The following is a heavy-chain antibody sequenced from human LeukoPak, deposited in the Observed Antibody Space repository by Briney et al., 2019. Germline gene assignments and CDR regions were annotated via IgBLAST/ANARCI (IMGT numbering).Heavy chain of an antibody. CDR2: IGGRGDSI. V-gene: IGHV3-23*01. J-gene: IGHJ4*02. Sequence: HPGGSLRLSCAASGLTFKIYSMHWVRQAPGKGLEWVAVIGGRGDSIFYADSVKGRFTISRDNSKNTVDLQMSSLRAEDTAIYYCAKDYYETSGYFDSWGQGSLVSVSS. CDR1: GLTFKIYS. D-gene: IGHD3-22*01. CDR3: AKDYYETSGYFDS.